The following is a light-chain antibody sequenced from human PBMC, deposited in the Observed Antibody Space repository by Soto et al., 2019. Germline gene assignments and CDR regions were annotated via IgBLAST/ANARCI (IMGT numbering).Light chain of an antibody. J-gene: IGKJ4*01. Sequence: EIVMTQSPATLSVSPGERATLSCRASQSVGSDLAWYQQKPGQAPRLLIYDASNRATGIPARFSGSGSGTDFTLTISSLEPEDFAVYYCQQRSTWPRAFGGGTKVDIK. CDR1: QSVGSD. V-gene: IGKV3-11*01. CDR2: DAS. CDR3: QQRSTWPRA.